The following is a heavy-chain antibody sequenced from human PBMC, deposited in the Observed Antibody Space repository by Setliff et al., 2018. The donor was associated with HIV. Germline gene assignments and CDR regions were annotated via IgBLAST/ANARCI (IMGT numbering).Heavy chain of an antibody. CDR1: GGSISSYY. D-gene: IGHD3-22*01. CDR2: IYYSGST. CDR3: ARGTYYYDSSGYFNYYYGMDV. Sequence: SETLSLTCTVSGGSISSYYWSWIRQPPGKGLEWIGYIYYSGSTNYNPSPKSRVTISVDTSKNQFSLKLSSVTAADTAVYYCARGTYYYDSSGYFNYYYGMDVWGQGTTVTVSS. J-gene: IGHJ6*02. V-gene: IGHV4-59*01.